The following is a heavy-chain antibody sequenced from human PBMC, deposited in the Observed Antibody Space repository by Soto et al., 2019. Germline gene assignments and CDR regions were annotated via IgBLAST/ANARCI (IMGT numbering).Heavy chain of an antibody. J-gene: IGHJ3*02. Sequence: QVQLVESGGGVVQPGGSLRLSCAVSGFTFSIYGVQWVRQAPGKGLECVAGISYDGSNKYYVDSVKGRFTISRDNSKSMLYLQMNSLRPEDTAVYYCVRVGARFVWNVINDAFDIWVLGTKVTVAS. V-gene: IGHV3-30*03. D-gene: IGHD3-10*01. CDR1: GFTFSIYG. CDR2: ISYDGSNK. CDR3: VRVGARFVWNVINDAFDI.